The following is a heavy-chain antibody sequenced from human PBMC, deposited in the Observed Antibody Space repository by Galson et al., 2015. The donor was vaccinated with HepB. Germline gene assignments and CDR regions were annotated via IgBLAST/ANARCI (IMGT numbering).Heavy chain of an antibody. CDR1: GFTFSSYG. V-gene: IGHV3-33*01. D-gene: IGHD3-9*01. CDR2: IWYDGSNK. CDR3: ARDGDILTGSPGYGMDV. J-gene: IGHJ6*02. Sequence: SLRLSCAASGFTFSSYGMHWVRQAPGKGLEWVAVIWYDGSNKYYADSVKGRFTISRDNSKNTLYLQMNSLRAEDTAVYYCARDGDILTGSPGYGMDVWGQGTTVTVSS.